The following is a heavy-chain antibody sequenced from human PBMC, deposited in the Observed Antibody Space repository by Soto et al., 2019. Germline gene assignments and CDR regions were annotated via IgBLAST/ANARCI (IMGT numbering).Heavy chain of an antibody. CDR1: GFIVTTNY. D-gene: IGHD2-15*01. CDR2: IYSDGST. V-gene: IGHV3-66*01. J-gene: IGHJ4*02. CDR3: ARNRNRLGYCSGGSCPPAD. Sequence: GGSLRLSCAASGFIVTTNYMSWVRQVPGKGLEWVSVIYSDGSTYYADSVKGRFTISKDNSKNTLNLQMNSLRTEDTAVYYCARNRNRLGYCSGGSCPPADWGQGTLVTVSS.